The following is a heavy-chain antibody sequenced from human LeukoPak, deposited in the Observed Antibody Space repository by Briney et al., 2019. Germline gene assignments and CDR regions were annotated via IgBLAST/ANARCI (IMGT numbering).Heavy chain of an antibody. CDR1: GGSITNCY. J-gene: IGHJ4*02. Sequence: KPSETLSLTCTVSGGSITNCYWNWIRQPPGKGLEWIGNIYYTGSTNYNPSLKSRVTISIDTSKNQFSLRLSSVTAADTAVYYCARDGGDEILDYWGQGTLVTVSS. CDR2: IYYTGST. CDR3: ARDGGDEILDY. D-gene: IGHD4-17*01. V-gene: IGHV4-59*01.